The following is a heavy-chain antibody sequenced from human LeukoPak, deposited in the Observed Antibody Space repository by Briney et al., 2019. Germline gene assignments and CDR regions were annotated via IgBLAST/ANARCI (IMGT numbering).Heavy chain of an antibody. CDR3: ARARRDLLAFDL. D-gene: IGHD1-26*01. CDR2: IFYSGST. V-gene: IGHV4-59*01. J-gene: IGHJ3*01. CDR1: GGSISSYY. Sequence: SETLSLTCTVPGGSISSYYWSWIRQPPGKGLEWIGYIFYSGSTNYNPSLESRVTISVDTSKNQFSLKLSSVTAADTAVYYCARARRDLLAFDLWGQGTMVTVSS.